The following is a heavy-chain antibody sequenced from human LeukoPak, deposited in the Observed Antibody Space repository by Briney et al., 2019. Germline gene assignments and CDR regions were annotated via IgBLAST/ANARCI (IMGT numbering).Heavy chain of an antibody. J-gene: IGHJ4*02. CDR2: ISYEGGTQ. CDR1: GVTLSPYG. Sequence: GGSLRLSCAASGVTLSPYGMHWVRQAPGKGLEWVAVISYEGGTQHYADSVKGRFIISRDNPRNTLYLQMNILRTEDTAVYYCARERAMEDSSGYYYRYFDYWGQGTLVTVSS. V-gene: IGHV3-30*03. CDR3: ARERAMEDSSGYYYRYFDY. D-gene: IGHD3-22*01.